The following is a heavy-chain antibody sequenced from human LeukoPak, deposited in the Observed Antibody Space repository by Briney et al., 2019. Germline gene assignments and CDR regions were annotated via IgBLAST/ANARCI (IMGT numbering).Heavy chain of an antibody. V-gene: IGHV3-33*01. J-gene: IGHJ4*02. D-gene: IGHD5-18*01. CDR1: GFTFSSYG. CDR3: ARDRGYFSRFFGY. CDR2: IWYDGSNK. Sequence: GRSLRLSCAASGFTFSSYGMHWVRQAPGKGLEWVAVIWYDGSNKYYADSVKGRFTISRDNSKNTLYLQMNSLRAEDTAVYYCARDRGYFSRFFGYWGQGTLVTVSS.